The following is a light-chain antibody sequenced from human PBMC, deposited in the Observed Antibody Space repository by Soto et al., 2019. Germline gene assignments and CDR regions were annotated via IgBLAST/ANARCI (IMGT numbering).Light chain of an antibody. J-gene: IGKJ3*01. CDR1: QAISNY. V-gene: IGKV1-27*01. Sequence: DIQMTQSPSSLSASVGDRVTITCRASQAISNYLAWYQQKPGKVPELLIYAASTLQSGVPSRFRRSGSGTDFTLSISSLQPEDVATYYCQKYESDPFCFGPGTKGEIK. CDR3: QKYESDPFC. CDR2: AAS.